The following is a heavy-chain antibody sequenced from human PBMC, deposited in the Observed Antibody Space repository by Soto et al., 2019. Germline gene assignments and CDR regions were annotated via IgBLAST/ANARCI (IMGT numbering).Heavy chain of an antibody. D-gene: IGHD2-21*02. J-gene: IGHJ3*02. Sequence: QVQLVESGGGVVQPGRSLRLSCAASGFTFSSYAMHWVRQAPGKGLEWVAVISYDGSNKYYADSVKGRFTISRDNSKNPLYLQMNRLRDEDTAVYYCASDGVTPDAFDIWGQGTMVTVSS. CDR2: ISYDGSNK. CDR3: ASDGVTPDAFDI. V-gene: IGHV3-30-3*01. CDR1: GFTFSSYA.